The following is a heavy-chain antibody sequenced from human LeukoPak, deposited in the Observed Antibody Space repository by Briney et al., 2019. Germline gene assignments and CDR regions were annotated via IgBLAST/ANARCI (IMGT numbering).Heavy chain of an antibody. CDR3: AREMNGYTSSAIDY. D-gene: IGHD6-13*01. V-gene: IGHV3-48*02. J-gene: IGHJ4*02. CDR1: GFTFSIYS. CDR2: IISSSSTV. Sequence: GSLRLSCAASGFTFSIYSMNWVRQAPGEGLEWVSYIISSSSTVYYADSVRGRFTISRDNAKNSLFLQMNSLRDEDTAVYYCAREMNGYTSSAIDYWGQGTLVTVSS.